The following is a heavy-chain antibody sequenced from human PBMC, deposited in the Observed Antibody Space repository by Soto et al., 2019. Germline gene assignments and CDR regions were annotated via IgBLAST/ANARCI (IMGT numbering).Heavy chain of an antibody. V-gene: IGHV1-18*01. CDR3: ARDWSRYYDSSGLMWFY. CDR1: CYTFTSYG. Sequence: ASMKVSCKYSCYTFTSYGISWVRQAPGQGLEWVGWISAHNGDTRYAQNLQGRITMTTDTFTNTAYMELTSLTSDDTAVYYCARDWSRYYDSSGLMWFYWGQGTLVTVSS. CDR2: ISAHNGDT. D-gene: IGHD3-22*01. J-gene: IGHJ4*02.